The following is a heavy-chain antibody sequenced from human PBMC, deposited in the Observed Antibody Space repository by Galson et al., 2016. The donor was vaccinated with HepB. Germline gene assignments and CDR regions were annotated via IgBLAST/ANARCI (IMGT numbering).Heavy chain of an antibody. V-gene: IGHV4-39*01. CDR1: GGSVSDITYY. J-gene: IGHJ4*02. CDR2: IYYSGST. D-gene: IGHD3-10*01. Sequence: SETLSLTCTVSGGSVSDITYYWAWIRQPPGKGLEWIGTIYYSGSTYYTPSLKSRLTISLDSSQNQFSLKLTSVTAADTAAYYCARRGGEGGTDYWGQGTLVTVSS. CDR3: ARRGGEGGTDY.